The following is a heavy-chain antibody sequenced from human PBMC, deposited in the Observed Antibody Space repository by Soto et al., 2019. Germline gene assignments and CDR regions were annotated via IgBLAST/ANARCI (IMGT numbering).Heavy chain of an antibody. D-gene: IGHD3-16*01. CDR3: ARDSTHYDYRWGSYSGSGYFDY. V-gene: IGHV4-59*01. CDR1: GGSISSYY. Sequence: PSETLSLTCTVSGGSISSYYWSWIRQPPGKGLEWIGYIYYSGSTNYNPSLKSRVTISVDTSKNQFSLKLSSVAAADTAVYYCARDSTHYDYRWGSYSGSGYFDYWGQGTLGTVS. CDR2: IYYSGST. J-gene: IGHJ4*02.